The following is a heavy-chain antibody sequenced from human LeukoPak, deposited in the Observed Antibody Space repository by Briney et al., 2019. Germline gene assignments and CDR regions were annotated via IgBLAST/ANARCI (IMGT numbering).Heavy chain of an antibody. CDR3: ARVGSSTSWVY. V-gene: IGHV4-59*01. D-gene: IGHD2-2*01. CDR1: GGSISSYY. J-gene: IGHJ4*02. CDR2: IYYSGST. Sequence: SETLSLTCTVSGGSISSYYWSWIRQPPGKGLEWIGYIYYSGSTNYNPSLKSRVTISVDTSKNQFSLKLSSVTAADTAVYYCARVGSSTSWVYWGQGTLVTVSS.